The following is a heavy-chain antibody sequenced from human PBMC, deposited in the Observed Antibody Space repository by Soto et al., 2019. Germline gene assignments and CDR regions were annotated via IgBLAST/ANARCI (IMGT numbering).Heavy chain of an antibody. D-gene: IGHD5-12*01. CDR3: ARNIVATIGAKYYYYYGMDV. Sequence: EVQLVESGGGLVQPGGSLRLSCAASGFTFSSYWMSWVRQAPGKGLEWVANIKQDGSEKYYVDSVKGRFTISRDNAKNSLYLQMNSLRAEDTAVYYCARNIVATIGAKYYYYYGMDVWGQGTTVTVSS. J-gene: IGHJ6*02. CDR1: GFTFSSYW. V-gene: IGHV3-7*03. CDR2: IKQDGSEK.